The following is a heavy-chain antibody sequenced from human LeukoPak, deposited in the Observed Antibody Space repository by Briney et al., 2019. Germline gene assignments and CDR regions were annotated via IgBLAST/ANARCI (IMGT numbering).Heavy chain of an antibody. V-gene: IGHV3-30*02. J-gene: IGHJ5*02. CDR3: AKEPAYNWFDP. CDR1: GFTFSSYG. Sequence: GGSLRLSCAASGFTFSSYGMHWVRQAPGKGLEWVAFIRYDGGNKYYADSVKGRFTISRDNSKNTLYLQMNSLRAEDTAVYYCAKEPAYNWFDPWGQGTLVTVSS. CDR2: IRYDGGNK.